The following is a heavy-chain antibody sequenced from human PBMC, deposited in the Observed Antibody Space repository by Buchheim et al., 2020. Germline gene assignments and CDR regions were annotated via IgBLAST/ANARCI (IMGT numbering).Heavy chain of an antibody. CDR3: AKMATKLEREQTSNWDY. CDR1: GFTFSSYA. Sequence: EVQLLESGGGLVQPGGSLRLSCAASGFTFSSYAMSWVRQAPGKGLEWVSAISGSGGSTYYADSVKGRFTISRAHSKNTLYWQMNSLRAEDTAVYYCAKMATKLEREQTSNWDYWGQGTL. V-gene: IGHV3-23*01. D-gene: IGHD1/OR15-1a*01. CDR2: ISGSGGST. J-gene: IGHJ4*02.